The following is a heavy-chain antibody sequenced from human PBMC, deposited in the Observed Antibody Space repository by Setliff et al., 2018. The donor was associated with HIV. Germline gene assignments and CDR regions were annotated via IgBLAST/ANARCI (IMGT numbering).Heavy chain of an antibody. J-gene: IGHJ5*02. V-gene: IGHV1-2*02. CDR3: AGWVRGVAHHSYLSGKVVHSRVCGGHRAHLQGELILGRVCGYGDSTLEGRVVVGAPTIVDSPNPLQPLP. Sequence: ASVKVSCKASGYTFTGYYMHWVRQAPGQGLEWMGWINPNSGGTNYAQRFQGRVTMTRATSISTAYMELSRLRSDDTAVYYCAGWVRGVAHHSYLSGKVVHSRVCGGHRAHLQGELILGRVCGYGDSTLEGRVVVGAPTIVDSPNPLQPLPWG. CDR1: GYTFTGYY. CDR2: INPNSGGT. D-gene: IGHD3-10*01.